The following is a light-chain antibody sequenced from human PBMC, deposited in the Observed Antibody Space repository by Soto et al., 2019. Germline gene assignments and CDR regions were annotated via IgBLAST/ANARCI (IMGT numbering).Light chain of an antibody. CDR1: TGAVTSGHY. Sequence: QTVVTQEPSLTVSPGGTVTLTCASSTGAVTSGHYPYWFQQKPGQAPRTLIYDTSNKKSWTPARFSGSLLGGKATLTLSGAQPEDEADYYCLISYPGTRAVFGGGTQLTVL. CDR2: DTS. CDR3: LISYPGTRAV. V-gene: IGLV7-46*01. J-gene: IGLJ7*01.